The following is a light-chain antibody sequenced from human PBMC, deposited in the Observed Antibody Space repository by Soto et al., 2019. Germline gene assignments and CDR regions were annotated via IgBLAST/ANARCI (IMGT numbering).Light chain of an antibody. Sequence: EIVLAQSPGTLSLSPGESATLSCRASQSVSSSFLAWYQQKAGQAPRLLIYGASRRATGIPDRFSGSGSGTDFTLTISRLEPEDFAVYYCQQYDSSPVTFGQGTKVDIK. CDR1: QSVSSSF. CDR2: GAS. J-gene: IGKJ1*01. V-gene: IGKV3-20*01. CDR3: QQYDSSPVT.